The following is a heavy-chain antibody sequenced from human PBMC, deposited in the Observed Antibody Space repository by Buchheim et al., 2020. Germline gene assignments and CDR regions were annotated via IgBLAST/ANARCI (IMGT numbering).Heavy chain of an antibody. CDR1: GYIFTTSY. CDR3: ASWSGGNYWFDP. CDR2: INPSGGST. V-gene: IGHV1-46*01. J-gene: IGHJ5*02. D-gene: IGHD3-3*01. Sequence: QVQLVQSGAEVKKPGASVMVSCKASGYIFTTSYIHWVRQAPGQGFEWMGTINPSGGSTSYAQKFQGRVTMTRDTSTSTVYMELSSLRSDDTAVYYCASWSGGNYWFDPWGQGTL.